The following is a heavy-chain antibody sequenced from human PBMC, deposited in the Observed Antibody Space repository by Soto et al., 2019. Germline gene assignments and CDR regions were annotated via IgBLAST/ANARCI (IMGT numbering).Heavy chain of an antibody. CDR2: IYYNSDRI. J-gene: IGHJ6*04. Sequence: EVQLVESGGGLVQPGGSLRLSCAGSGLTLQDYAMHWVRQAPGTGLEWVSGIYYNSDRIDYADSVKGRFTISRDNARDSLYLQMNSLRTEDTAFYYCGKDISPGGMDVWGRGIMVTVSS. CDR1: GLTLQDYA. CDR3: GKDISPGGMDV. V-gene: IGHV3-9*01.